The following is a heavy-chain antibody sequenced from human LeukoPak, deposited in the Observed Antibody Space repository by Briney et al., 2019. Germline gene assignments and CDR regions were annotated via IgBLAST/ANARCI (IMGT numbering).Heavy chain of an antibody. CDR1: GGSISSYY. CDR3: ACSGYLGSEYFQH. V-gene: IGHV4-59*08. J-gene: IGHJ1*01. Sequence: SETLSLTCTVSGGSISSYYWSWIRQPPGKGLEWIGYIYYSGSTNYNPSLKSRVTISVDTSKNQFSLKLSSVTAADTAVYHCACSGYLGSEYFQHWGQGTLVTVSS. D-gene: IGHD2-15*01. CDR2: IYYSGST.